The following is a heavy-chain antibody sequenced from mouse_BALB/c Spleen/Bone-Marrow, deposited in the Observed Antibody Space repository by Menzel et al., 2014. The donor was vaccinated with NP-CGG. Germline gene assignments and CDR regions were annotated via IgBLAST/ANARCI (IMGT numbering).Heavy chain of an antibody. Sequence: VMLVESGPSLVAPSQSLSITCTVSGFSLTSYGVHWVRQPPGKGLEWLGVIWAGGSTNYNSALMSRLSISKDNSKSQVFLKMNSLQTDDTAMYYCARDYYGSLYAMDYWGQGTSVTVSS. D-gene: IGHD1-1*01. V-gene: IGHV2-9*02. CDR1: GFSLTSYG. J-gene: IGHJ4*01. CDR3: ARDYYGSLYAMDY. CDR2: IWAGGST.